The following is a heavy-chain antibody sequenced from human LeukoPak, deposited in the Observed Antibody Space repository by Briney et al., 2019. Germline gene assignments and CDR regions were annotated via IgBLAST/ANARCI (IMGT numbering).Heavy chain of an antibody. D-gene: IGHD3-3*01. Sequence: ASVKVSCKASGYTFTSYGISWVRQATGQGLEWMGWMNPNSGNTGYAQKFQGRVTITRNTSISTAYMELSSLRSEDTAVYYCARIDPANDFWSGYSFDYWGQGTLVTVSS. J-gene: IGHJ4*02. CDR1: GYTFTSYG. CDR3: ARIDPANDFWSGYSFDY. CDR2: MNPNSGNT. V-gene: IGHV1-8*03.